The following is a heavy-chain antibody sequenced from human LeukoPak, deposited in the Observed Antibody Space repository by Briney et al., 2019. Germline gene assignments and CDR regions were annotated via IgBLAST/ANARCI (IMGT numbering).Heavy chain of an antibody. CDR1: GFTFTSYY. CDR2: INPSGSYT. V-gene: IGHV1-46*01. J-gene: IGHJ5*02. Sequence: GASVKVSCKASGFTFTSYYMHWVRQAPGQGLEWMGIINPSGSYTSYAQKFQGRVTMTRDTSTSTVYMEMSSLRSEDTAVYYCARDNSGGSTWWFDPWGQGTLVTVSS. CDR3: ARDNSGGSTWWFDP. D-gene: IGHD2-15*01.